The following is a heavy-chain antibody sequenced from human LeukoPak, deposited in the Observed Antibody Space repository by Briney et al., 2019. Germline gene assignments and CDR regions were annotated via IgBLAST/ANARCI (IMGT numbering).Heavy chain of an antibody. J-gene: IGHJ6*02. CDR1: GFTFSSYW. V-gene: IGHV3-7*01. D-gene: IGHD2-2*02. CDR2: IKQDGSEK. CDR3: ARYCSSTSCYTYYYYGMDV. Sequence: GSLRLSCAASGFTFSSYWMSWVRQAPGKGLEWVANIKQDGSEKYYVDSVKGRFTISRDNAKNSLYLQMNSLRAEDTAVYYCARYCSSTSCYTYYYYGMDVWGQGTTVTVSS.